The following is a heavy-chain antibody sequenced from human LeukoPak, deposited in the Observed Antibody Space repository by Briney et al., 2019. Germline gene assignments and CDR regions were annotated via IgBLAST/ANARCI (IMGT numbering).Heavy chain of an antibody. CDR2: ISGSGGST. Sequence: GGSLRLSCAASGFTFSSYAMSWVRQAPGKGREWVSAISGSGGSTYYADAVRGRFTISRDNSKNTLYLQMNSLRAEHTAVYYCAKQTPTHYYDSSGYLDYWGQGTLVTVSS. J-gene: IGHJ4*02. CDR3: AKQTPTHYYDSSGYLDY. CDR1: GFTFSSYA. V-gene: IGHV3-23*01. D-gene: IGHD3-22*01.